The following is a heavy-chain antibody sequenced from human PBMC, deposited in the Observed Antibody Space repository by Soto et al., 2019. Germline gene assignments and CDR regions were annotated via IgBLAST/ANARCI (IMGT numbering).Heavy chain of an antibody. J-gene: IGHJ4*02. D-gene: IGHD6-19*01. CDR3: AATEVAGRGGAFDY. V-gene: IGHV4-59*01. CDR1: GGCIRHYY. Sequence: EPLSLTCAVAGGCIRHYYWNWIRQSPGKALEWIGYVYFNGNTNFNPSLKRRFSMSIDTSKNQFSLNLTSVTAADTALYYCAATEVAGRGGAFDYWGQGTLVTVSS. CDR2: VYFNGNT.